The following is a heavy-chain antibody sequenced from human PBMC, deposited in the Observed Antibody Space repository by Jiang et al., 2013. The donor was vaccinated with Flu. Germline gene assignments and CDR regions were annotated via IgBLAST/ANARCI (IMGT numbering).Heavy chain of an antibody. CDR3: ATRGYSYSWGFDF. V-gene: IGHV5-51*01. D-gene: IGHD5-18*01. Sequence: GAEVKKPGESLKISCKCSGYSFSTYWVAWVRQMPGKGLEWMGIIYPGDSDTRYSPSFEGQVTISADKSISTASLQWSSLKASDTAMYFCATRGYSYSWGFDFWGQGTLVTVSS. J-gene: IGHJ4*02. CDR1: GYSFSTYW. CDR2: IYPGDSDT.